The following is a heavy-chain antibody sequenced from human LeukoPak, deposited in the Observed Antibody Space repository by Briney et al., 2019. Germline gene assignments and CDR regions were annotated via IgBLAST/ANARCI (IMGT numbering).Heavy chain of an antibody. Sequence: ASVKVSCKASGYTFTDYYLHWVRQAPGQGLEWMGWISPNSCDTNSAQKFQGRVTMTRDTSISTAYMELSWLRTDDTAVYYCASPRYNWNYPDVWGKGTTVTVSS. CDR3: ASPRYNWNYPDV. CDR1: GYTFTDYY. CDR2: ISPNSCDT. V-gene: IGHV1-2*02. D-gene: IGHD1-20*01. J-gene: IGHJ6*03.